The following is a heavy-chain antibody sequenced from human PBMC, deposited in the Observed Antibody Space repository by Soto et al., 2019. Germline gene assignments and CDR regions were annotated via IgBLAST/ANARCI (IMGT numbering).Heavy chain of an antibody. CDR2: MNPNSGNT. D-gene: IGHD3-3*01. J-gene: IGHJ6*02. V-gene: IGHV1-8*01. CDR1: GYTFTSYD. CDR3: ARGPVLRFLEWYYRDYYYGMDV. Sequence: ASVKVSCKPSGYTFTSYDINWVRQATGQGLEWMGWMNPNSGNTGYAQKFQGRVTMTRNTSISTAYMELSSLRSEDTAVYYCARGPVLRFLEWYYRDYYYGMDVWGQGTTVTVSS.